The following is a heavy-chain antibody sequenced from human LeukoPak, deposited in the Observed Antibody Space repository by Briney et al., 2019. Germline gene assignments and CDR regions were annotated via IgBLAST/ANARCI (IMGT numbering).Heavy chain of an antibody. D-gene: IGHD3-22*01. CDR3: ARWPDYYDTSKYYYGMDV. J-gene: IGHJ6*02. CDR1: GFTVSSNY. V-gene: IGHV3-53*01. Sequence: PGGSLRLSCAASGFTVSSNYMNWVRQAPGKGLEWVSVLYTSGNTFYADSVRGRFTISRDNSKNTVYLQMNSLRAEDTAVYYCARWPDYYDTSKYYYGMDVWGQGTTVTVSS. CDR2: LYTSGNT.